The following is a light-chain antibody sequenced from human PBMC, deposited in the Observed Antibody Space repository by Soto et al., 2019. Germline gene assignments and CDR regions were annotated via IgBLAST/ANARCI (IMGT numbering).Light chain of an antibody. V-gene: IGKV1-27*01. J-gene: IGKJ5*01. CDR3: LKFNTAPLT. CDR1: QGISVY. Sequence: DIPMTQSPSSLSASVGDRVTITCRASQGISVYLAWYQQKPGKVPKLLIYSASTLQSGVPSRFSGSGSGTDFTLTISSLQPEDVATYYCLKFNTAPLTFGQGTRLEIK. CDR2: SAS.